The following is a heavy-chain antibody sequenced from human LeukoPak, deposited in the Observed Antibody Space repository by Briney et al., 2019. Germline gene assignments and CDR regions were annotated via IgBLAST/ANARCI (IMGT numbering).Heavy chain of an antibody. Sequence: GGSLRLSCAASGFTFDDYAMHWVRQAPGKGLEWVSGISWNSGSIGYADSVKGRFTISRDNAKNSLYLQMNSLRAEDTAVYYCAKDLIAVAGEFDYWGQGTLVTVSS. CDR3: AKDLIAVAGEFDY. CDR1: GFTFDDYA. J-gene: IGHJ4*02. CDR2: ISWNSGSI. V-gene: IGHV3-9*01. D-gene: IGHD6-19*01.